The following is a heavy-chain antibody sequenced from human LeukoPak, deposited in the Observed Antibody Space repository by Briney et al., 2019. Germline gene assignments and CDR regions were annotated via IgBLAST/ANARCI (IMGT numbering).Heavy chain of an antibody. J-gene: IGHJ4*02. CDR1: GYTFTSYY. CDR3: ARGGYSGYEGDTGNLVDY. V-gene: IGHV1-46*01. D-gene: IGHD5-12*01. Sequence: GASVKVSCKASGYTFTSYYMHWVRQAPGQGLEWMGIINPSGGSTSYAQKFQGRVTMTRDTSTSTVYMELSSLRSEDTAVYYCARGGYSGYEGDTGNLVDYWGQGTLVTVSS. CDR2: INPSGGST.